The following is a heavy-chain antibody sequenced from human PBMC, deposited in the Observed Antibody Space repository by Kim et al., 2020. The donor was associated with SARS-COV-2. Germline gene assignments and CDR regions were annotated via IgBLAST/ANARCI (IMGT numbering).Heavy chain of an antibody. J-gene: IGHJ6*02. V-gene: IGHV3-7*04. CDR3: ARNAYYNGLDV. CDR2: EN. Sequence: ENYDAEFVKGRVTISRDNANNSMNLQMSSLRVEDPAVYYCARNAYYNGLDVWGQGTTVTVS.